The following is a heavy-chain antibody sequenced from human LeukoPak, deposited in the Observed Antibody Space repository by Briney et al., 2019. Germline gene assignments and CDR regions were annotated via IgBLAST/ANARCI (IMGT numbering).Heavy chain of an antibody. V-gene: IGHV1-2*02. CDR1: GYTFTGYY. CDR2: INPNSGGT. Sequence: ASVKVSCKASGYTFTGYYMHWVRQAPGQGLEWMGLINPNSGGTNYAQKFQGRVTMTRDTSISTAYMELSRLRSDDTAVYYCARGPDILTGYSPYYFDYWGQGTLVTVSS. D-gene: IGHD3-9*01. J-gene: IGHJ4*02. CDR3: ARGPDILTGYSPYYFDY.